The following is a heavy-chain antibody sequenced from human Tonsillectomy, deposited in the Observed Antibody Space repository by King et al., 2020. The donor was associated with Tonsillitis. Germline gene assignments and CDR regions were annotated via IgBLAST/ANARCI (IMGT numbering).Heavy chain of an antibody. J-gene: IGHJ4*02. D-gene: IGHD5-18*01. CDR2: IYSGTTT. Sequence: VQLVESGGGLVQPGGSLRLSCAASGFTVRTNYMSWVRQAPGKGLEWGSVIYSGTTTSYADSVKGRFTLSRDNFKNTVYLQMNSLRADDTAVYYCARAPVDTAPSYWGQGTLVTVSS. V-gene: IGHV3-66*01. CDR1: GFTVRTNY. CDR3: ARAPVDTAPSY.